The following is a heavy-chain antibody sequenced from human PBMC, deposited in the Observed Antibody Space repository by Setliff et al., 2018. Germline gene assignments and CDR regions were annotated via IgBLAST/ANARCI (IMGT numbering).Heavy chain of an antibody. V-gene: IGHV4-59*05. CDR1: GGSISSYY. CDR2: MYYSGST. J-gene: IGHJ4*02. D-gene: IGHD3-16*01. Sequence: SETLSLTCTVSGGSISSYYWSWIRQPAGKGLEWIGSMYYSGSTYYNPSLKSRVTISVDTSKNQFSLKLTSVTAADTAVYYCARRRDSYVDYWGQGTMVTVSS. CDR3: ARRRDSYVDY.